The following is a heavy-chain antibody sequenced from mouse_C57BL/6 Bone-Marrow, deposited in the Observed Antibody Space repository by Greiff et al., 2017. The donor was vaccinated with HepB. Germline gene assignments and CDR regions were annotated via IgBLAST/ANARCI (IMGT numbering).Heavy chain of an antibody. CDR3: ARGRLLRLFAY. Sequence: VQLQQPGAELVKPGASVKLSCKASGYTFTSYWMQWVKQRPGQGLEWIGEIDPSDSHTNYNQKFKGKATLTVDTSSSTAYMQLSSLTSEDSAVYYCARGRLLRLFAYWGQGTLVTVSA. CDR2: IDPSDSHT. V-gene: IGHV1-50*01. CDR1: GYTFTSYW. J-gene: IGHJ3*01. D-gene: IGHD1-1*01.